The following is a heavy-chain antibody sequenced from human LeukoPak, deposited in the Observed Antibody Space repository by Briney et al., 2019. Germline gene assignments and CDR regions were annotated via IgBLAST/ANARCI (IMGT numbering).Heavy chain of an antibody. D-gene: IGHD6-19*01. Sequence: GGSLRLSCAASGFTFSSYAMSWVRQAPGKGLEWVSAISGSGGSTYYADPVKGRFTISRDNSKNTLYLPMNSLRAEDTAVYYCAKDGQWPGLAYLDYWGQGTLVTVSS. CDR2: ISGSGGST. CDR3: AKDGQWPGLAYLDY. CDR1: GFTFSSYA. J-gene: IGHJ4*02. V-gene: IGHV3-23*01.